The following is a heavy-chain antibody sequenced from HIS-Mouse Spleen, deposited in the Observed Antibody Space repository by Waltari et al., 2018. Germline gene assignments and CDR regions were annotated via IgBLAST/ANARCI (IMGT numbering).Heavy chain of an antibody. D-gene: IGHD6-6*01. V-gene: IGHV3-9*01. CDR2: ISWNSGSI. J-gene: IGHJ4*02. CDR1: CVPLKDAA. CDR3: VKDMRYSSSYFDY. Sequence: EVQLVESGGGLVQPGGSLGLPCPALCVPLKDAAMRWVRQAPGKGLEWVSGISWNSGSIGYADSVKGRFTISRDNAKNSLYLQMNSLRAEDTALYYCVKDMRYSSSYFDYWGQGTLVTVSS.